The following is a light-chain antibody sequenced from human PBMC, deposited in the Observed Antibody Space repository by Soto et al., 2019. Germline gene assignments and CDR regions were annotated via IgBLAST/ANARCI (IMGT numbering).Light chain of an antibody. CDR2: DGN. CDR3: CSFAVGAALV. V-gene: IGLV2-23*01. CDR1: SSNVGTYDL. Sequence: QSALTQPASVSASPGQSITISCTGTSSNVGTYDLFSWYQHHPDKAPHLIIYDGNTRAAGISSRCSSSKSCNTASLTMSGLQAEDDADYYCCSFAVGAALVFGGGTKLTVL. J-gene: IGLJ2*01.